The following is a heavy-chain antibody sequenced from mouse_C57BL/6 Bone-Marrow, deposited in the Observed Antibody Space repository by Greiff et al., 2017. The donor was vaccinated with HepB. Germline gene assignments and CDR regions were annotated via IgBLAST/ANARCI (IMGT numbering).Heavy chain of an antibody. CDR3: ARPHYYGSSYRFDY. CDR1: GYTFTSYW. Sequence: QVQLKQPGAELVKPGASVKLSCKASGYTFTSYWMQWVKQRPGQGLEWIGEIDPSDSYTNYNQKFKGKATLTVDTSSSTAYMQLSSLTSEDSAVYYCARPHYYGSSYRFDYWGQGTTLTVSS. J-gene: IGHJ2*01. CDR2: IDPSDSYT. D-gene: IGHD1-1*01. V-gene: IGHV1-50*01.